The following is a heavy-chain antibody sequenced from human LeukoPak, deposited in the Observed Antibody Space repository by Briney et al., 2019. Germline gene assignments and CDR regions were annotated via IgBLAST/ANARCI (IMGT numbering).Heavy chain of an antibody. CDR3: ARGNSRGGLIPAAYDY. Sequence: PSETLSLTCTVSGGSISSYYWSWIRQPPGKGLEWIGYIYYSGSTNYNPSLKSRVTISVDTSKNQFSLKLSSVTAADTAVYYCARGNSRGGLIPAAYDYWGQGTLVTVSS. CDR1: GGSISSYY. V-gene: IGHV4-59*08. J-gene: IGHJ4*02. CDR2: IYYSGST. D-gene: IGHD2-2*01.